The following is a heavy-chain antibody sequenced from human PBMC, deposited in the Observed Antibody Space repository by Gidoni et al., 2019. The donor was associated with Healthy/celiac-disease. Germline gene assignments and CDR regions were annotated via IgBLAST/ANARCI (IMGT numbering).Heavy chain of an antibody. V-gene: IGHV1-2*02. CDR3: ARVRWTGDHNY. CDR2: INPNSGGT. J-gene: IGHJ4*02. D-gene: IGHD7-27*01. CDR1: GYTFTGYY. Sequence: QLQLVHSGAEVKKPGASVQFSCKASGYTFTGYYMTWVRQAPGQGLEWMGWINPNSGGTNYAQKCQGRVTMTRDTSISTAYMELSRLRSDDTDVYYCARVRWTGDHNYWGQGTLVTVSS.